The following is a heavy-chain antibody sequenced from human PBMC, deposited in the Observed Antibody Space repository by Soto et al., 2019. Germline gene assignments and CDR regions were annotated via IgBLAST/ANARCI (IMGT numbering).Heavy chain of an antibody. CDR1: GYSFSSYW. CDR2: IYPGDSAI. CDR3: ARHGAPPRITVFEGAGYYYGMDV. V-gene: IGHV5-51*01. J-gene: IGHJ6*02. Sequence: PGESLKISCKASGYSFSSYWIAWVRQMPGKGLEWMGVIYPGDSAIKYSPSFQGQVTISADKSISTAYLQWSSLKASDTAMYYCARHGAPPRITVFEGAGYYYGMDVWGQGTTVTVSS. D-gene: IGHD3-3*01.